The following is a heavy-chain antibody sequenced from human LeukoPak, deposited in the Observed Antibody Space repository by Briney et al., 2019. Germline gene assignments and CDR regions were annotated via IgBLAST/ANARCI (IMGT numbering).Heavy chain of an antibody. Sequence: GGSLRLSCAASGFTFSSYAMHWVRQAPGKGLEWVAVISYDGSNKYYADSVKGRFTISRDNSKNTLYLQMKSLRAEDTAVYYCAKDLNYGDLLDYWGQGTLVTVSS. CDR1: GFTFSSYA. D-gene: IGHD4-17*01. CDR3: AKDLNYGDLLDY. J-gene: IGHJ4*02. V-gene: IGHV3-30*04. CDR2: ISYDGSNK.